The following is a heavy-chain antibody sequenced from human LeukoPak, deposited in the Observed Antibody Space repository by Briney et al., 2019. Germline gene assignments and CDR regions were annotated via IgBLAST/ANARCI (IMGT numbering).Heavy chain of an antibody. CDR2: ISAYNGNT. CDR1: GYIFPSYG. V-gene: IGHV1-18*01. CDR3: ARDEEQLTRYDY. D-gene: IGHD6-6*01. J-gene: IGHJ4*02. Sequence: ASVKVSCKASGYIFPSYGISWVRQAPGQGLEWMGWISAYNGNTNYAQKLQGRVTMTTDTSTSTAYMELRSLRSDDTAVYYCARDEEQLTRYDYWGQGTLVTVSS.